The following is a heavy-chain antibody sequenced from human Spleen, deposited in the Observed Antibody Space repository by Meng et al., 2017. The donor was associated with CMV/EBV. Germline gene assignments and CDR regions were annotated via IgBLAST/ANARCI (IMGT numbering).Heavy chain of an antibody. CDR2: IYNSGST. V-gene: IGHV3-53*01. Sequence: GKSLKISCAASGFTFSSYAMSWVRQAPGKGLEWVSIIYNSGSTYFADSVRGRFTVSRDSSKNTLYLQMDGLRVEDTAVYYCARDRGDLMYYFDYWGQGTLVTVSS. CDR1: GFTFSSYA. CDR3: ARDRGDLMYYFDY. J-gene: IGHJ4*02. D-gene: IGHD3-10*01.